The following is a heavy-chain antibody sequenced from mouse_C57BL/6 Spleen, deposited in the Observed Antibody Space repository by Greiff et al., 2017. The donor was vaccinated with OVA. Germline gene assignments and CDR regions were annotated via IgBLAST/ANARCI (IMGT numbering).Heavy chain of an antibody. CDR1: GFTFSDYY. CDR2: INYDGSST. D-gene: IGHD1-1*01. V-gene: IGHV5-16*01. J-gene: IGHJ2*01. CDR3: ARLYYGSSYPDY. Sequence: EVQLVESEGGLVQPGSSMKLSCTASGFTFSDYYMAWVRQVPEKGLEWVANINYDGSSTYYLDSLKSRFIISRDNAKNILYLQMSSLKSEDTATYYCARLYYGSSYPDYWGQGTTLTVSS.